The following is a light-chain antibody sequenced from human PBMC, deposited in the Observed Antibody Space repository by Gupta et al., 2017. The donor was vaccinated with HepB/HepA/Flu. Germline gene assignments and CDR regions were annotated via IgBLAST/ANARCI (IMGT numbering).Light chain of an antibody. J-gene: IGLJ1*01. V-gene: IGLV3-21*03. CDR1: NIGSKS. CDR2: DDR. CDR3: QVWDGDSDHYV. Sequence: SYVLTQPPSASVAPGKTATITCGENNIGSKSVHWYQQKPGQAPVLVVYDDRDRPLGIPERFSGSNSGNTATLTISRVEAGDEADYYCQVWDGDSDHYVFGTGTKVTVL.